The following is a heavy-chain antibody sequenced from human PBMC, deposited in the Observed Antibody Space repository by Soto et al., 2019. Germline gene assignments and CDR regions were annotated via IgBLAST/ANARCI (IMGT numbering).Heavy chain of an antibody. J-gene: IGHJ6*02. CDR1: GFTFSSYG. Sequence: QVQLVESGGGVVQPGRSLRLSCAASGFTFSSYGMHWVRQAPGKGLEWVAVISYDGSNKYYADSVKGRFTISRDNSKNTLYLQMNSLRAEDTAVYYCAKVGDGPPGSLEWNNYYYYGMDVWGQGTTVTVSS. D-gene: IGHD3-3*01. CDR2: ISYDGSNK. CDR3: AKVGDGPPGSLEWNNYYYYGMDV. V-gene: IGHV3-30*18.